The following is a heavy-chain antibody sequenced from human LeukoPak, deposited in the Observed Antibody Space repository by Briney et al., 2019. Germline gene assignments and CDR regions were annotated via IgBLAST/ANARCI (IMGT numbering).Heavy chain of an antibody. D-gene: IGHD3-16*01. CDR2: INPSVGST. Sequence: ASVKVSCKASGYIFTSYYMHWVRQAPGRGLEWMGIINPSVGSTNYPQKFQGRVTMTRDMSMTTVYMELSSLRSEDTAVYYCARERISNDYDHYYGMDVWGQGTTVTVSS. CDR3: ARERISNDYDHYYGMDV. V-gene: IGHV1-46*01. J-gene: IGHJ6*02. CDR1: GYIFTSYY.